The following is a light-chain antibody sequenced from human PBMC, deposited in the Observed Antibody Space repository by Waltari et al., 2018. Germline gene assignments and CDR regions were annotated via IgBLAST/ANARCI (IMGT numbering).Light chain of an antibody. CDR2: GAS. CDR1: QSVNRN. Sequence: ETMLTQSPATLSVSPGVRATLSSRASQSVNRNLAWYQQKTGQAPRLLIYGASTRATGIPARFSGSGSGTEFTLTISSLQSDDFAVYYCQQYDKWYPRTFGQGTKVEFK. J-gene: IGKJ1*01. V-gene: IGKV3-15*01. CDR3: QQYDKWYPRT.